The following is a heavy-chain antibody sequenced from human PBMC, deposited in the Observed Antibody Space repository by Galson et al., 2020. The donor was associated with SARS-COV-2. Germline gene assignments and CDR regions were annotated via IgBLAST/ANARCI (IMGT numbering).Heavy chain of an antibody. D-gene: IGHD2-2*01. J-gene: IGHJ3*02. V-gene: IGHV3-33*06. Sequence: QLGESLKISCAASGFTFSSYGMHWVRQAPGKGLEWVAVIWYDGSNKYYADSVKGRFTISRDNSKNTLYLQINSLRAEDTAVYYCAKDLAVVPAASNDAFDIWGQGTMVTGSS. CDR3: AKDLAVVPAASNDAFDI. CDR2: IWYDGSNK. CDR1: GFTFSSYG.